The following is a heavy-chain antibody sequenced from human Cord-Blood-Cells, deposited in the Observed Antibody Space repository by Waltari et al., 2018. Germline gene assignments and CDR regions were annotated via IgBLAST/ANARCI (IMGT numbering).Heavy chain of an antibody. D-gene: IGHD6-19*01. CDR2: IYYSGST. CDR1: GGSISSYY. V-gene: IGHV4-59*01. CDR3: ARGPYSSGWYFDY. J-gene: IGHJ4*02. Sequence: QVQLQESGPGLVKPSETLSLTCTVSGGSISSYYWSWIRQPPGKGLEWIGYIYYSGSTNYNPSLKSRVTISVYTSKNQFSLKLSSVTAADMAVYYCARGPYSSGWYFDYWGQGTLVTVSS.